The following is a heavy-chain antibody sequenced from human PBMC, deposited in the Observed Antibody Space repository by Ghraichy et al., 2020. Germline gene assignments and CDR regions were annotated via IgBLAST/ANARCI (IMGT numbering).Heavy chain of an antibody. J-gene: IGHJ5*02. CDR2: IAASSSAT. CDR3: ATDKSGAIPMLGHNWFDP. CDR1: GFTFSAYS. D-gene: IGHD2-8*01. Sequence: GGSLRLSCAASGFTFSAYSMNWVRQAPGKGLEWVSYIAASSSATYYADSVKGRFTISRDNAKNILYLQMNGLRADDTAVYYCATDKSGAIPMLGHNWFDPWGQGTLVTVSS. V-gene: IGHV3-48*04.